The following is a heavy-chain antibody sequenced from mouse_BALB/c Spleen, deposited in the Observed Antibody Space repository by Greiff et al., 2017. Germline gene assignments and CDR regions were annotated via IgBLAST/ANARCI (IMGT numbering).Heavy chain of an antibody. Sequence: EVHLVESGGGLVKPGGSLKLSCAASGFTFSDYYMYWVRQTPEKRLEWVATISAGGSYTYYPDSVKGRFTISRDNAKNNLYLQMSSLKSEDTAMYYCARADYDYDVGFAYWGQGTLVTVSA. CDR3: ARADYDYDVGFAY. CDR1: GFTFSDYY. CDR2: ISAGGSYT. J-gene: IGHJ3*01. V-gene: IGHV5-4*02. D-gene: IGHD2-4*01.